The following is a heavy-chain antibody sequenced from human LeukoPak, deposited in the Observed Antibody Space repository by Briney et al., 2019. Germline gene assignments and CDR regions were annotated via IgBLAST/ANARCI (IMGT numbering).Heavy chain of an antibody. CDR2: ISGSGGST. V-gene: IGHV3-23*01. J-gene: IGHJ4*02. Sequence: PGGSLRLSCAASGFTFSSYAMSWVRQAPGKGLEWVSAISGSGGSTYYADSVKGRFTISRDNSKNTPYLQMNSLRAEDTAVYYCARDYSTYFWSGDFDYWGQGTLVTVSS. D-gene: IGHD3-3*01. CDR3: ARDYSTYFWSGDFDY. CDR1: GFTFSSYA.